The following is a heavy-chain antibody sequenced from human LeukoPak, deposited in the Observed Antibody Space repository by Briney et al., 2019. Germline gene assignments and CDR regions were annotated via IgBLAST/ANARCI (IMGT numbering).Heavy chain of an antibody. CDR3: ARGSTGTTYYYYYYMDV. J-gene: IGHJ6*03. Sequence: SETLSLTCTVSGGSISSSSYYWCWIRQPPGKGLEWIGSIYYSGSTYYNPSLKSRVTISVDTSKNQFSLKLSSVTAADTAVYYCARGSTGTTYYYYYYMDVWGKGTTVTVSS. CDR2: IYYSGST. CDR1: GGSISSSSYY. D-gene: IGHD1-1*01. V-gene: IGHV4-39*01.